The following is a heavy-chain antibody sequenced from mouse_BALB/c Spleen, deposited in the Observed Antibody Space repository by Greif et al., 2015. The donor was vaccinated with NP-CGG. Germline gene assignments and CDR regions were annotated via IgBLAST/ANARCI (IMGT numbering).Heavy chain of an antibody. V-gene: IGHV2-2*02. D-gene: IGHD1-1*01. CDR1: GFSLTNYG. CDR3: ARNYYGSSYYAMDY. J-gene: IGHJ4*01. CDR2: IWSGGST. Sequence: VKLMESGPGLVQPSQSLSITCTVSGFSLTNYGVHWVRQSPGKGLEWLGVIWSGGSTDYNAAFISRLSISKDNSKSXVFFKKNRLQANDTAIYYCARNYYGSSYYAMDYWGQGASVTVSS.